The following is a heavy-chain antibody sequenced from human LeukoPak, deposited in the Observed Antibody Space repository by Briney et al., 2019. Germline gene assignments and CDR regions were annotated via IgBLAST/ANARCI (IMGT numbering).Heavy chain of an antibody. CDR1: GFSFDEHA. CDR2: ISYSSETI. J-gene: IGHJ3*01. Sequence: GGSLRLSCAASGFSFDEHAMHWVRQAPGKGLEWVSGISYSSETIGYVNSVKGRFTVSRDNRKNSLYLQMNSLRPEDTALYYCAKDRGGGSQLGDAFDVWGQGTMVRVSS. V-gene: IGHV3-9*01. D-gene: IGHD2-15*01. CDR3: AKDRGGGSQLGDAFDV.